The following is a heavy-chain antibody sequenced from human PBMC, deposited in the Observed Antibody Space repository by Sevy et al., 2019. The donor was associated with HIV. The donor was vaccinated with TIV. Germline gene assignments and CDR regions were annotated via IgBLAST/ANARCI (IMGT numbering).Heavy chain of an antibody. CDR1: GFTFSTYW. V-gene: IGHV3-7*01. D-gene: IGHD3-22*01. CDR3: ARTLYYYDSSGYSIFDS. J-gene: IGHJ4*02. Sequence: GGSLRLSCAASGFTFSTYWMSWVRQAPGKGLEWVANIKQDGSEKYYVDSVKCRFTISRDNAKSSLSLQMNSLRAEDTAVYYCARTLYYYDSSGYSIFDSWGQGTLVTVSS. CDR2: IKQDGSEK.